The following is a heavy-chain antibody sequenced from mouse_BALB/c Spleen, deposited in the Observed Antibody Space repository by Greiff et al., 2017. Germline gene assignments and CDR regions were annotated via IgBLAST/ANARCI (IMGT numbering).Heavy chain of an antibody. CDR3: ARRRKNYYGSSYYFDY. CDR2: INPNNGGT. D-gene: IGHD1-1*01. CDR1: GYTFTDYN. Sequence: VQLQQSGPELVKPGASVKIPCKASGYTFTDYNMDWVKQSHGKSLEWIGDINPNNGGTIYNQKFKGKATLTVDKSSSTAYMELRSLTSEDTAVYYCARRRKNYYGSSYYFDYWGQGTTLTVSS. V-gene: IGHV1-18*01. J-gene: IGHJ2*01.